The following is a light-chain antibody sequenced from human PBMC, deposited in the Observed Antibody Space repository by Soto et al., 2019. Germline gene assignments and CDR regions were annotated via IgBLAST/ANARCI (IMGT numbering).Light chain of an antibody. J-gene: IGKJ1*01. CDR3: QQYKTYVWT. V-gene: IGKV1-5*01. Sequence: DITMTQSPSTLSASVGGRVTLTSRASQSISNSLAWYQQKPGRAPKLLISDASTLQSGVPSRFSGSGSGTEFTLTVSSLQPDDVATYYCQQYKTYVWTFGQGTKVDTK. CDR1: QSISNS. CDR2: DAS.